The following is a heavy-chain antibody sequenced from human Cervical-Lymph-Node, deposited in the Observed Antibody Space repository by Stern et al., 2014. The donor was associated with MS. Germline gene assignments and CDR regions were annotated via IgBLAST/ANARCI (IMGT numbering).Heavy chain of an antibody. Sequence: EVQLVQSGGGLVKPGGSLRLSCAASGFIFSKAWMTWVRQAPGKGLEWVGRIKPRTKGGTTNYSTPVQGRFTISRDDSKNILFLHMNSLKTEDTALYYCTTDEVANFAHWGRGTLVTVSS. CDR3: TTDEVANFAH. CDR2: IKPRTKGGTT. J-gene: IGHJ5*02. CDR1: GFIFSKAW. V-gene: IGHV3-15*01.